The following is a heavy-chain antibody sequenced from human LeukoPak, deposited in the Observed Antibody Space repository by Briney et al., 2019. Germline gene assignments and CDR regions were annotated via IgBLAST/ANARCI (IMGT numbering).Heavy chain of an antibody. D-gene: IGHD3-22*01. CDR1: GYTFTSYG. CDR3: ARDGAVSITMTYYGVDV. CDR2: ISAYNGNT. Sequence: ASVKVSCKASGYTFTSYGISWVRQAPGQGLEWMGWISAYNGNTNYAQKLQGRVTMTTDTSTSTAYMELRSLRSDDTVVYYCARDGAVSITMTYYGVDVWGQGTTVTVSS. V-gene: IGHV1-18*01. J-gene: IGHJ6*02.